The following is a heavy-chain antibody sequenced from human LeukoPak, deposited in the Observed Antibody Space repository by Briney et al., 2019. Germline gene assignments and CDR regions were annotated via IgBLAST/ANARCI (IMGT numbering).Heavy chain of an antibody. CDR1: GFTFSNYT. D-gene: IGHD2-2*01. CDR2: ISSNGGST. CDR3: VKGYCSSTSCPCDY. J-gene: IGHJ4*02. V-gene: IGHV3-64D*09. Sequence: GGSLRLSCSASGFTFSNYTMHWVRQAPGKGLEYVSSISSNGGSTYSADSVKGRFTISRDNSKNTLYLQMSSLRAEDTAVYYCVKGYCSSTSCPCDYWGQGTLVTVSS.